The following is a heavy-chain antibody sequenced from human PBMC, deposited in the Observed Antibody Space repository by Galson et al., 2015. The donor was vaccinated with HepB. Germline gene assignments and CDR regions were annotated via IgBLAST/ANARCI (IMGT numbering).Heavy chain of an antibody. CDR3: ARGRDYAFDI. CDR1: GINVNNDT. Sequence: SLRLSCAASGINVNNDTIDWVRQAPGKGLEWLSFISTSGVVSYADSVKGRLTISGDTVKNSLYLQMNSLRAEDTAMYYCARGRDYAFDIWGLGTMVTVSS. V-gene: IGHV3-69-1*01. D-gene: IGHD3-16*01. CDR2: ISTSGVV. J-gene: IGHJ3*02.